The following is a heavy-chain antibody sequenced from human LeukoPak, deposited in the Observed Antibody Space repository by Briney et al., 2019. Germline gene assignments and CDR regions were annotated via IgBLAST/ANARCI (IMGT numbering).Heavy chain of an antibody. D-gene: IGHD2-2*01. Sequence: SVKVSCKASGGTFSSYAISWVRQAPGQGLEWMGRIIPILGIANYAQKFQGRVTITADKSTSTAYMELSSLRSEDTAAYYCARSPQLLSGWFDPWGQGTLVTVSS. J-gene: IGHJ5*02. V-gene: IGHV1-69*04. CDR1: GGTFSSYA. CDR3: ARSPQLLSGWFDP. CDR2: IIPILGIA.